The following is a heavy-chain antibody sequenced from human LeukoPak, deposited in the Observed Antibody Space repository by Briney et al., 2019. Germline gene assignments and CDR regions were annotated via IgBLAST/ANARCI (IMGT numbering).Heavy chain of an antibody. V-gene: IGHV3-23*01. D-gene: IGHD6-19*01. CDR2: ISYSGGST. CDR1: GFTFSSYG. J-gene: IGHJ4*02. Sequence: PGGSLRLSCAASGFTFSSYGMSWVRQAPGEGLEWVSAISYSGGSTYYADSVKGRFTISRDNSKNTVYLQMSRLRAEDTAVYYCAKRISSGWSYYFDYWGQGTLVTVSS. CDR3: AKRISSGWSYYFDY.